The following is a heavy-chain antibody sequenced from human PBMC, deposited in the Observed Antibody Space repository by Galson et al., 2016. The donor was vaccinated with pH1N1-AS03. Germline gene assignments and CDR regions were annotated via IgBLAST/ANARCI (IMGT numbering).Heavy chain of an antibody. CDR2: ISPNSGGT. D-gene: IGHD5-24*01. CDR1: GYSFTGYY. V-gene: IGHV1-2*06. J-gene: IGHJ4*02. CDR3: ASEVATSFDY. Sequence: PVKVSCKATGYSFTGYYIHWVRQAPGQGLEWLGRISPNSGGTKYAQKFQGRVTMTTDTSISTAYMELSRLRSDDTAVYFCASEVATSFDYWGQGTLVTVSS.